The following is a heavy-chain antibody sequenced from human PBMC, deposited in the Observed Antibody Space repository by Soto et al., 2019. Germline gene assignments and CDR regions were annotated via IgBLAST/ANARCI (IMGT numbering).Heavy chain of an antibody. J-gene: IGHJ4*02. CDR2: IIPIFNTP. Sequence: ASVKVSCKTSGGTFSSYAISWVRQAPGQGLEWMGGIIPIFNTPNYAQKFQGRVTITADESTSTVYMDLSSLRSEDSAMYYCARDIEARGYYKRFGYWGQGTLVTVSS. CDR1: GGTFSSYA. V-gene: IGHV1-69*13. D-gene: IGHD3-22*01. CDR3: ARDIEARGYYKRFGY.